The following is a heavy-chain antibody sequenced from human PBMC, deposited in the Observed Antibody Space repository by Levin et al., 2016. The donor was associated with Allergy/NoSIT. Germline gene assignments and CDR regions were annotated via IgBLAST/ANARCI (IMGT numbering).Heavy chain of an antibody. CDR1: GYDFASHW. J-gene: IGHJ3*02. D-gene: IGHD6-6*01. CDR2: IYPGDSDT. CDR3: ARSHLMQLVYAFDM. Sequence: GGSLRLSCQGSGYDFASHWIAWVRQMPGKGLECMGIIYPGDSDTRYSPSFQGQVTISADKSTSTAYLQWSALRASDSAMYFCARSHLMQLVYAFDMWGQGTMVTVSS. V-gene: IGHV5-51*01.